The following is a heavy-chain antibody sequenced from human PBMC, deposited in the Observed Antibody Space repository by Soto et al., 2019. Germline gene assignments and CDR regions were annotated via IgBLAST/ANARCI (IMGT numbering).Heavy chain of an antibody. D-gene: IGHD2-15*01. J-gene: IGHJ6*02. CDR3: ARVYCCGGSCYSLYYYDGMDV. Sequence: QGHLVQSGAEVKKPGASVKVSCKASGYTFTSYGISWVRQAPGQGLEWMGWISAYKGNTDYAQKLQGRVTMTTDTSTSTAYRELRRLRADDTAVDCCARVYCCGGSCYSLYYYDGMDVWGQGTTVTVSS. CDR2: ISAYKGNT. V-gene: IGHV1-18*01. CDR1: GYTFTSYG.